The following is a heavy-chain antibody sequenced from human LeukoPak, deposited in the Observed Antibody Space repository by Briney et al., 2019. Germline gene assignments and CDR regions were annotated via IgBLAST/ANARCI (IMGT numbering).Heavy chain of an antibody. Sequence: GGTLRLSCAASGFTFNSYSMNWVRQAPGKGLKWVSSISSSSSYIYYADSVKGRFTISRDNAKNSLYLQMNSLRAEDTAVYYCARSRSTSYYWGQGTLVTVSS. V-gene: IGHV3-21*01. CDR1: GFTFNSYS. CDR2: ISSSSSYI. D-gene: IGHD2-2*01. CDR3: ARSRSTSYY. J-gene: IGHJ4*02.